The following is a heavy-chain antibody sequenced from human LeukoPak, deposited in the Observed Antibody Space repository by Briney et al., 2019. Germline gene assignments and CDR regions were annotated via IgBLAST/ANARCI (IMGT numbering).Heavy chain of an antibody. Sequence: PGRSPRLSCAPSGLTFSSYWIHWARPPPGKGLVWVSRINRDGSSTTYADSVKGRFTISRDNAKNTLYLQMNSLRAEDTAVYYCARGGSSWSGYLQHWGQGTLVTVSS. CDR3: ARGGSSWSGYLQH. D-gene: IGHD6-13*01. CDR1: GLTFSSYW. J-gene: IGHJ1*01. V-gene: IGHV3-74*01. CDR2: INRDGSST.